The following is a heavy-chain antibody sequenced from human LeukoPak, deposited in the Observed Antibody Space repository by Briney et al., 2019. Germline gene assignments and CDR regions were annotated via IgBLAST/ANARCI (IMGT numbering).Heavy chain of an antibody. J-gene: IGHJ4*02. CDR2: IDTNGGTM. Sequence: GGSLRLSCAASGFTFSDSSMSWIRQAPGRGLEYISYIDTNGGTMYYADSVKGRFTISRDNAKNSLYLQMNSLKAEDTAVYYCARTSVDCLDCWGQGTLVTVSS. D-gene: IGHD2-21*02. CDR3: ARTSVDCLDC. CDR1: GFTFSDSS. V-gene: IGHV3-11*04.